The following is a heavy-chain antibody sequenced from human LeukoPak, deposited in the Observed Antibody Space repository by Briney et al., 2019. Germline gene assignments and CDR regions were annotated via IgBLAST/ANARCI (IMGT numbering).Heavy chain of an antibody. CDR1: GFTFSDYY. CDR3: ARRGYNWNAIDY. J-gene: IGHJ4*02. Sequence: SGGSRRLSCAASGFTFSDYYMSWIRQPPGKGREWVSYISSSGSTLYYADSVKGRITISRDNAKNSLYLQMNSLRAEDTAVYYCARRGYNWNAIDYWGQGTLVTVSS. CDR2: ISSSGSTL. D-gene: IGHD1-20*01. V-gene: IGHV3-11*01.